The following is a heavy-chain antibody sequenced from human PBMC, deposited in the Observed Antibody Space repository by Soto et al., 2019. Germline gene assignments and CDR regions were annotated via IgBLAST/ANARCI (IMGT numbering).Heavy chain of an antibody. CDR2: VIPLFGAT. CDR3: ARSFIAAAGLTYFYYAMDV. V-gene: IGHV1-69*13. D-gene: IGHD6-13*01. Sequence: EASVKVSCKASGGTFSNHAVNWMRQAPGQGLEWMGGVIPLFGATNYAQKFQGRVTIIADESTSTAYMELNTLRSEDTAVYYCARSFIAAAGLTYFYYAMDVWGQGTTVTVSS. J-gene: IGHJ6*02. CDR1: GGTFSNHA.